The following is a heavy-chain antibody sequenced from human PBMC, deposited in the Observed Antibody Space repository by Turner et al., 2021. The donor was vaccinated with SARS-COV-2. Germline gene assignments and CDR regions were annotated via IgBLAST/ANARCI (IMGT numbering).Heavy chain of an antibody. Sequence: QVQLVQSGAEVKKPGASVKVSCTPSGYTFTDYYLYWVRQAAGQGLEWIVRINPDSGYTYYAEKVQGRVTMTRDTSIRTVYMEVTRLRSDDTAVYYCARGGHEEDYYFYYMDVWGNGTSVTVSS. V-gene: IGHV1-2*06. CDR2: INPDSGYT. CDR3: ARGGHEEDYYFYYMDV. CDR1: GYTFTDYY. D-gene: IGHD2-15*01. J-gene: IGHJ6*03.